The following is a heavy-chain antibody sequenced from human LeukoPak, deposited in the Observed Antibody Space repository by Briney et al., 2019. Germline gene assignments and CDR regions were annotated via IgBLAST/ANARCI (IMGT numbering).Heavy chain of an antibody. CDR2: IYYSGST. J-gene: IGHJ5*02. Sequence: SETLSLTCTVSGGSISSYYWSWIRQPPGKGLEWIGYIYYSGSTNYNPSLKSRVTISVDTSKNQFSLKLSSVTAADTAVYYCARLATIFGVVIPSWFDPWGQGTLVTVSS. CDR1: GGSISSYY. CDR3: ARLATIFGVVIPSWFDP. D-gene: IGHD3-3*01. V-gene: IGHV4-59*01.